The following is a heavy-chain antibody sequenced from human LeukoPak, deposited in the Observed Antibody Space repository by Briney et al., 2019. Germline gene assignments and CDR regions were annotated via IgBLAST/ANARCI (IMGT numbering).Heavy chain of an antibody. CDR3: ARDGMLLRYFDWLLDY. D-gene: IGHD3-9*01. CDR1: GYTFTSYG. Sequence: ASVKVSCKASGYTFTSYGISWVRQAPGQGLEWMGWISAYNGNTNYAQKLQGRVTMTTDTSTSTAYMELRSLRSDDTAVYYCARDGMLLRYFDWLLDYWGQGTLVTVSS. J-gene: IGHJ4*02. CDR2: ISAYNGNT. V-gene: IGHV1-18*01.